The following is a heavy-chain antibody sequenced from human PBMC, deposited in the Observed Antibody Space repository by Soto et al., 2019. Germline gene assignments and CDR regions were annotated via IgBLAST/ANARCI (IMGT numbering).Heavy chain of an antibody. D-gene: IGHD5-18*01. CDR2: INAGNGNT. CDR1: YA. J-gene: IGHJ5*02. CDR3: ARDSRRYSYGYGYNWFDP. Sequence: YAMHWVRQAPGQRLEWMGWINAGNGNTKYSQKFQGRVTITRDTTASTTYMELSSLRSEDTAVYYCARDSRRYSYGYGYNWFDPWGQGTLVTVSS. V-gene: IGHV1-3*01.